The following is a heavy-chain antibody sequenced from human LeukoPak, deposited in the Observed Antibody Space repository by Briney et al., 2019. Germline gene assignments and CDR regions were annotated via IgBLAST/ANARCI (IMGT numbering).Heavy chain of an antibody. D-gene: IGHD6-13*01. J-gene: IGHJ6*03. CDR3: VTAGGTGDSYYYMDV. CDR2: IYSGGST. V-gene: IGHV3-53*05. CDR1: GFTVSSNY. Sequence: PGGSLRLSCAASGFTVSSNYMSWVRQAPGKGLEWVSVIYSGGSTYYADSVKGRFTISRDNSKNTLYLQMNSLRAEDMALYYCVTAGGTGDSYYYMDVWGKGTTVTVFS.